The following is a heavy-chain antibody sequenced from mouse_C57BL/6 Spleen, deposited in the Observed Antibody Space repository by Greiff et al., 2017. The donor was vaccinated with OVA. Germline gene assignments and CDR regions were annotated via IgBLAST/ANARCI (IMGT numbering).Heavy chain of an antibody. D-gene: IGHD4-1*01. CDR2: IDPSDSYT. V-gene: IGHV1-69*01. J-gene: IGHJ1*03. Sequence: VQLQQPGAELVMPGASVKLSCKASGYTFTSYWMHWVKQRPGQGLEWIGEIDPSDSYTNYNQKFKGKSTLTVDKSSSTAYMQLSSLTSEDSAVYYCARELTGTWYFDVWGTGTTVTVAS. CDR1: GYTFTSYW. CDR3: ARELTGTWYFDV.